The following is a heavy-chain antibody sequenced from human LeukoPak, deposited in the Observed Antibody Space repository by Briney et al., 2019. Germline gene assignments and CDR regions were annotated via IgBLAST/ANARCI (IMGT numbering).Heavy chain of an antibody. CDR1: GFNFSSYA. CDR3: AKDDGWVQYAN. D-gene: IGHD5-24*01. Sequence: GGSLRLSCAASGFNFSSYAMSWVRQAPGKGLEWVSAISGSGGSTYYADSVKGRFTISRDNFKNTLYLQMNSLRAVDTAVYYCAKDDGWVQYANWGQGTLVTVSS. V-gene: IGHV3-23*01. J-gene: IGHJ4*02. CDR2: ISGSGGST.